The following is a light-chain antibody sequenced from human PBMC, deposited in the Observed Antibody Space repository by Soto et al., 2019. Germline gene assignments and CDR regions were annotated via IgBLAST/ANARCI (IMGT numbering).Light chain of an antibody. Sequence: DIQMTQSRSTLSASVGDRVTITCRASQSISNWLAWYQQKPGKAPKLLIYKASSLESGVPSRFSGSGSGTEFTLTISSLQPDDFATYYCQQYNRSFGPGTKVDIK. V-gene: IGKV1-5*03. CDR1: QSISNW. CDR3: QQYNRS. J-gene: IGKJ3*01. CDR2: KAS.